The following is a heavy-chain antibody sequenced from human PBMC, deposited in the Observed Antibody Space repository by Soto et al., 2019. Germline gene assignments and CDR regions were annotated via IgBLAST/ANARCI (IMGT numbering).Heavy chain of an antibody. CDR1: GGSISSYY. CDR2: IYYSGST. D-gene: IGHD6-13*01. Sequence: SETLSLTCTVSGGSISSYYWSWIRQPPGKGLEWIGYIYYSGSTNYNPSLKSRVTISVDTSKNQFSLKLSSVTAADTAVYYCARAYSSSWYYGMDVWGQGTTVTVSS. CDR3: ARAYSSSWYYGMDV. J-gene: IGHJ6*02. V-gene: IGHV4-59*01.